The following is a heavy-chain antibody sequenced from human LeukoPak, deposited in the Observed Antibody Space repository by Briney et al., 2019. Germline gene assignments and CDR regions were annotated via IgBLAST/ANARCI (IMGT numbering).Heavy chain of an antibody. Sequence: PGKSLTLSCVASQFRFPFSRYGMHWVRQAPGRGLEWVAVIWSDGTNQYYADSVKGRFTISRDNSKNTVYLQMNSLRAEDTAVYFCAKDAQRGFDYSNSLENWGQGTLVTVSS. CDR2: IWSDGTNQ. J-gene: IGHJ4*02. D-gene: IGHD4-11*01. CDR1: QFRFPFSRYG. V-gene: IGHV3-33*06. CDR3: AKDAQRGFDYSNSLEN.